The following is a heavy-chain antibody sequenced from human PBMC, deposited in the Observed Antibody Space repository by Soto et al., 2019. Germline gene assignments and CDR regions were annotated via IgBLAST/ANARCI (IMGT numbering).Heavy chain of an antibody. Sequence: GGSLRLSCAASGFTFSSYSMNWVRQAPGKGLEWVSYISSSSNSIYYADSVKGRFTISRDNAKNSLHLQMNSLRAEDTAVYYCAGTVAGSPTIKFDYWGQGTLVTVSS. V-gene: IGHV3-48*01. CDR2: ISSSSNSI. CDR3: AGTVAGSPTIKFDY. CDR1: GFTFSSYS. J-gene: IGHJ4*02. D-gene: IGHD6-19*01.